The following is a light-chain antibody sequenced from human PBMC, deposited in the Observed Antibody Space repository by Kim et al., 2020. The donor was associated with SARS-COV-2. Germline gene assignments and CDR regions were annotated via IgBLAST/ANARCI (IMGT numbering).Light chain of an antibody. J-gene: IGLJ1*01. CDR1: NLGRKS. V-gene: IGLV3-21*04. CDR3: QVWDSGSYHYV. CDR2: YDT. Sequence: APGKPARITCEGNNLGRKSVHWYQQKSGQAPVLVISYDTDRPSGIPERFSGSNSGDTATLTISTVEVGDEADYYCQVWDSGSYHYVFGDGTKVTVL.